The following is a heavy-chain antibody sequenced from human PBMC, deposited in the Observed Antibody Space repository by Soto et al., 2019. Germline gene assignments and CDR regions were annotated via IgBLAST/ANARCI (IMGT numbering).Heavy chain of an antibody. D-gene: IGHD6-19*01. Sequence: EVQLVESGGGVVRPGGSLRLSCAASGFTFEDHGMTWVRQVPGKGLEWVAEINWSGSSTSYADSVKGRFKISRDNAKNSLYLQMNSLRAEDTALYFCAREGGVAVAVDASDIWGQGTMVTVSS. CDR3: AREGGVAVAVDASDI. CDR2: INWSGSST. CDR1: GFTFEDHG. J-gene: IGHJ3*02. V-gene: IGHV3-20*04.